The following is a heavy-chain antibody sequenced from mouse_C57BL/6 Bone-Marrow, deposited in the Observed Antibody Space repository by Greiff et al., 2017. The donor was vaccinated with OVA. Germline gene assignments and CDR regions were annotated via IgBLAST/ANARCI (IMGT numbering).Heavy chain of an antibody. CDR1: GFSLTSYG. D-gene: IGHD1-1*01. CDR2: IWSGGGT. J-gene: IGHJ3*01. V-gene: IGHV2-2*01. Sequence: QVQLQQSGPGLVQPSQSLSITCTVSGFSLTSYGVHWVRQSPGKGLEWLGVIWSGGGTDYNAAFISGLSISKDNSKRQVFFKMNSLQADDTAIYYCARGRYYGSSYTWFAYWGQGTLVTVSA. CDR3: ARGRYYGSSYTWFAY.